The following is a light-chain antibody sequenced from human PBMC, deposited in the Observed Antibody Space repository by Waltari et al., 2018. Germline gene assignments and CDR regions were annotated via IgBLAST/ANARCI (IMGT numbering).Light chain of an antibody. CDR3: QQYYTTPLT. V-gene: IGKV4-1*01. Sequence: DIVMTQSPDSLTVSLGGRATINCKSSHSVFYGSNNKNFLAWYQQKSGQPHKLLIYWASTRESVVPDRFSGSGSGTDFTLTISSLQAEDVAVYYCQQYYTTPLTFGGGTKVEIK. CDR1: HSVFYGSNNKNF. CDR2: WAS. J-gene: IGKJ4*01.